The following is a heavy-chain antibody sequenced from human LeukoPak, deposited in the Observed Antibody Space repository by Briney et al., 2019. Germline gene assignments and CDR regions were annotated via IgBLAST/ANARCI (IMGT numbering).Heavy chain of an antibody. CDR2: IYYSGST. CDR1: GGSISIYY. Sequence: SETLSLTCTVPGGSISIYYWSWIRQPPGKGLEWIGYIYYSGSTNYNPSLKSRVTISVDTSKNQFSLKLSSVTAADTAVYYCAKGERHGKQQLTPFDYSGQGTLVTVSS. CDR3: AKGERHGKQQLTPFDY. V-gene: IGHV4-59*01. D-gene: IGHD6-13*01. J-gene: IGHJ4*02.